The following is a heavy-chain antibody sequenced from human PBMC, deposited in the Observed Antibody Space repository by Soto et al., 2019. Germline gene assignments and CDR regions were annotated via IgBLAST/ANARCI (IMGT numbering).Heavy chain of an antibody. J-gene: IGHJ6*02. V-gene: IGHV3-30-3*01. Sequence: GGSLRLSCAASGFTFSSYAMHWVRQAPGKGLEWVAVISYDGSNKYYADSVKGRFTISRDNSKNTLYLQMNSLRAEDTAVYYCPRPDSSRWPNYYYGMDVWGQGTTVTVSS. CDR1: GFTFSSYA. CDR2: ISYDGSNK. CDR3: PRPDSSRWPNYYYGMDV. D-gene: IGHD6-13*01.